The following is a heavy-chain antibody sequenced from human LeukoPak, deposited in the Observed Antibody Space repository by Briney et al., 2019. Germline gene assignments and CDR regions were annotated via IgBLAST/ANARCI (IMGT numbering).Heavy chain of an antibody. CDR3: ARGFGGLARVTSSGYDY. D-gene: IGHD6-19*01. CDR1: GYTFTSYY. CDR2: INPSGGST. Sequence: ASVKVSCKASGYTFTSYYMHWVRQAPGQGLEWMGIINPSGGSTSYAQKFQGRVTMTRDMSTSTVYMELSSLRSEDTAVYYCARGFGGLARVTSSGYDYWGQGTLVTVSS. V-gene: IGHV1-46*01. J-gene: IGHJ4*02.